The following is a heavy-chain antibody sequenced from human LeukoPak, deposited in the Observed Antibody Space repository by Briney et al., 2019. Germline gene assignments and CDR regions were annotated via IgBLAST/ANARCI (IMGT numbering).Heavy chain of an antibody. V-gene: IGHV3-74*01. CDR2: TNSDMSDM. D-gene: IGHD4-17*01. Sequence: GGSLRLSCVASGFAFGTYWMHWVRQVPGQGLLWVARTNSDMSDMIYADSVKGRFIISRDNAESTLFLQMNTLRLDDSAVYYCAGGVASRLLDYWGRGTLVTVSS. J-gene: IGHJ4*02. CDR3: AGGVASRLLDY. CDR1: GFAFGTYW.